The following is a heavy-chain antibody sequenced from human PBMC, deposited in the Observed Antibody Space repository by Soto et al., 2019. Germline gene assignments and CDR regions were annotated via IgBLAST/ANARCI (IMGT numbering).Heavy chain of an antibody. CDR3: ARHVDTAMVLDY. J-gene: IGHJ4*02. Sequence: SVTLSLTCAVSGVSISSGGYSWRWIRQPPGKGLEWIGYIYHSGSTYYNPSLKSRVTISVDRSKNQFSLKLSSVTAADTAVYYCARHVDTAMVLDYWGQGTLVTVSS. CDR1: GVSISSGGYS. CDR2: IYHSGST. V-gene: IGHV4-30-2*01. D-gene: IGHD5-18*01.